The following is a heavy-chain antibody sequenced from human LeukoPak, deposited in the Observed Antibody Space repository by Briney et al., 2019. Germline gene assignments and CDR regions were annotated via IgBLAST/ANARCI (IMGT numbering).Heavy chain of an antibody. CDR3: ARLHIVVVPAALYYFDY. CDR2: INHSGST. V-gene: IGHV4-34*01. CDR1: GGSFSGYY. J-gene: IGHJ4*02. Sequence: SETLSLTCAVYGGSFSGYYWSWIRQPPGKGLEWIGEINHSGSTNYNPSLKSRVTISVDTSKNQFSLKLSSVTAADTAVYYCARLHIVVVPAALYYFDYWGQGTLVTVSS. D-gene: IGHD2-2*01.